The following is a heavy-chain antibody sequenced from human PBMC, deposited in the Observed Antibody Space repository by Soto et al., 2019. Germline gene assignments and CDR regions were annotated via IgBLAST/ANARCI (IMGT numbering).Heavy chain of an antibody. Sequence: SETLSLTCTVSGGSISSSSYYWGWIRQPPGKGLEWIGSIYYSGSTYYNPSLKSRVTISVDTSKNQFSLKLSSVTAADTAVYYCARGPYGSGSRSYYYYYYMDVWGKGTTVTVSS. J-gene: IGHJ6*03. D-gene: IGHD3-10*01. CDR3: ARGPYGSGSRSYYYYYYMDV. CDR2: IYYSGST. CDR1: GGSISSSSYY. V-gene: IGHV4-39*01.